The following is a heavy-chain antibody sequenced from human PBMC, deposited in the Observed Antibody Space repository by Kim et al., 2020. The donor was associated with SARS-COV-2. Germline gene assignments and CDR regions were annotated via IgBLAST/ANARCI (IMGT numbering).Heavy chain of an antibody. CDR1: GGSFSGYY. V-gene: IGHV4-34*01. D-gene: IGHD2-2*01. Sequence: SETLSLTCAVYGGSFSGYYWSWIRQPPGKGLEWIGEINHSGSTNYNPSLKSRVTISVDTSKNQFSLKLSSVTAADTAVYYCARSPYPRYQLLYYFDYWG. CDR3: ARSPYPRYQLLYYFDY. J-gene: IGHJ4*01. CDR2: INHSGST.